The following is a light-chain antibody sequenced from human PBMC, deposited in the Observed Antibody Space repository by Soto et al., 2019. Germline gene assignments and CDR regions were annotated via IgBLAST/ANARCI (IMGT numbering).Light chain of an antibody. CDR2: DAS. CDR3: QQFNSYPAT. J-gene: IGKJ5*01. Sequence: AIQLTQSPSSLSASVGDRVTITCRASQGISSALAWYQQKPGKAPKLLIYDASSLESGVPSRFSGSGSGTDFTLTIISLQPEDFATYYCQQFNSYPATFGQGTRLESK. CDR1: QGISSA. V-gene: IGKV1-13*02.